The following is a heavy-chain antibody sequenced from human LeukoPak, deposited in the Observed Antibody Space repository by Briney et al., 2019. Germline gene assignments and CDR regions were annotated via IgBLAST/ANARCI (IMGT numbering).Heavy chain of an antibody. Sequence: NSSETLSLTCTVSGGSISSYYWSWIRQPPGKGLEWIGYIYYSGSTNYNPSLKSRVTISVDTSKNQFSLKLSSVTAADTAVYYCARGFQPAPWGIWYFDLWGRGTLVTVSS. V-gene: IGHV4-59*01. J-gene: IGHJ2*01. D-gene: IGHD7-27*01. CDR3: ARGFQPAPWGIWYFDL. CDR1: GGSISSYY. CDR2: IYYSGST.